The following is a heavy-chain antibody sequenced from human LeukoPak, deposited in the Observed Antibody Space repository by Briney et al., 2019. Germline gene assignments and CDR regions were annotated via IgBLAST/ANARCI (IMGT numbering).Heavy chain of an antibody. CDR2: INPNSGGT. CDR1: GYTFTGYY. V-gene: IGHV1-2*04. D-gene: IGHD1-26*01. CDR3: ARSDGGATVHFDY. Sequence: VASVKVSCKASGYTFTGYYMHWVRQAPGQGLEWMGWINPNSGGTNYAQKFQGWVTMTRDTSISTAYMELSRLRSDDTAVYYCARSDGGATVHFDYWGQGTLVTVSS. J-gene: IGHJ4*02.